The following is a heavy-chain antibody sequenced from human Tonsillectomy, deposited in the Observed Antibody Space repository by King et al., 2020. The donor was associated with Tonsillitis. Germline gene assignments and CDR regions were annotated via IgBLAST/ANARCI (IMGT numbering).Heavy chain of an antibody. V-gene: IGHV7-4-1*02. CDR2: INTKTGNP. CDR1: GYTFTSYA. J-gene: IGHJ4*02. Sequence: QLVQSGSELKKPGASVKVSCKASGYTFTSYAMNWVRQAPGQGLEWMGWINTKTGNPTYAQGFTGRFVFSLDTSVTTSYLQISSLKAEDTAVYYSAREFKRDCSSTSCHFLYWGQGTLVTVSS. D-gene: IGHD2-2*01. CDR3: AREFKRDCSSTSCHFLY.